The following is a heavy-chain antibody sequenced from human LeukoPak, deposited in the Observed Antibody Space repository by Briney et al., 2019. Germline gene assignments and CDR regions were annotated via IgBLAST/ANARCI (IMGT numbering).Heavy chain of an antibody. CDR1: GFTFSSYG. D-gene: IGHD3-3*01. CDR3: ARDTEWLFLDY. Sequence: GGSLRLSCAASGFTFSSYGMHWVRQAPGKGLEWVAVIWYDGSNKYYADSVKGRFTISRDNSKNTLYLQMNSLRAEDTAVYYCARDTEWLFLDYWGQGTLVTVSS. V-gene: IGHV3-33*01. J-gene: IGHJ4*02. CDR2: IWYDGSNK.